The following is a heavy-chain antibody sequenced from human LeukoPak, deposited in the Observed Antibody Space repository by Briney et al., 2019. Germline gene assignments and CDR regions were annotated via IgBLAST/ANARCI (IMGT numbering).Heavy chain of an antibody. CDR1: GGSVSSTTYF. D-gene: IGHD3-10*01. CDR3: ARYVVYGSGKYYFDY. CDR2: INYSGST. J-gene: IGHJ4*02. Sequence: TSETLSLTCTVSGGSVSSTTYFWSWMRQPPGKGLEWIASINYSGSTYYNPSLKSRVTISVDTSDNRFSLKLSSVTAADTAVYYCARYVVYGSGKYYFDYWGQGTLVTVSS. V-gene: IGHV4-39*01.